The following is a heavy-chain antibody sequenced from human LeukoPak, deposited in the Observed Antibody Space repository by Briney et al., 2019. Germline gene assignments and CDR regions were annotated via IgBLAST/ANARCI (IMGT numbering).Heavy chain of an antibody. CDR2: IYYSGST. CDR1: GGSISSYY. V-gene: IGHV4-59*01. D-gene: IGHD3-22*01. Sequence: SETLSLTCTDSGGSISSYYWSWIRQPPGKGLEWIGYIYYSGSTNYNPSLKSRVTISVDTSKNQFSLKLSSVTAADTAVYYCAKTANYDSSGYYYVDYWGQGTLVTVSS. CDR3: AKTANYDSSGYYYVDY. J-gene: IGHJ4*02.